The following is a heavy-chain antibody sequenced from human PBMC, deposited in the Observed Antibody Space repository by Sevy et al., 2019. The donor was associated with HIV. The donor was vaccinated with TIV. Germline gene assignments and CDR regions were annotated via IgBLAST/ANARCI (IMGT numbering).Heavy chain of an antibody. D-gene: IGHD6-13*01. CDR2: INSSGGST. Sequence: GGSLRLSCAASGFSVNSYAMSWVRQAPGKGLEWVAIINSSGGSTDYADSVRGRFTISRDNSKVYLQMSSLRAEDTAVYYCVKERVNYISSWYYFEFWGQGTLVTVSS. J-gene: IGHJ4*02. CDR1: GFSVNSYA. V-gene: IGHV3-23*01. CDR3: VKERVNYISSWYYFEF.